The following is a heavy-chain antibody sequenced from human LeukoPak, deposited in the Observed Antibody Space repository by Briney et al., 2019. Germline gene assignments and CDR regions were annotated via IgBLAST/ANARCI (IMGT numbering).Heavy chain of an antibody. D-gene: IGHD3-22*01. CDR1: GFTFSSYS. Sequence: GGSLRLSCAASGFTFSSYSMNWVRQASGKGLEWVSYISSSSSTIYYADSVKGRFTISRDNAKNSLYLRMNSLRAEDTAVYYCARVEYYDSSGYSNVWGQGTLVTVSS. CDR2: ISSSSSTI. J-gene: IGHJ4*02. CDR3: ARVEYYDSSGYSNV. V-gene: IGHV3-48*01.